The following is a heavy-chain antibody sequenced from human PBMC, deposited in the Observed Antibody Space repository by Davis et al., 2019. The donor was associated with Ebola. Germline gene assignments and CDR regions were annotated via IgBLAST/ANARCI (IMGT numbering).Heavy chain of an antibody. D-gene: IGHD4-23*01. V-gene: IGHV4-59*12. Sequence: PSETLSLTCTVSGGSISSYYWSWIRQPPGKGLEWIGYIYYSGSTNYNPSLKSRVTISVDTSKNQFSLKLSSVTAADTAVYYCARGPTTVVTRWGWFDPWGQGTLVTVSS. CDR1: GGSISSYY. CDR3: ARGPTTVVTRWGWFDP. J-gene: IGHJ5*02. CDR2: IYYSGST.